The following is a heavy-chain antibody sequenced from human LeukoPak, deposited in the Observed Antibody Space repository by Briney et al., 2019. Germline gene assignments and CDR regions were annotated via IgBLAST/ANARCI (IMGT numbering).Heavy chain of an antibody. CDR2: IYTSGST. J-gene: IGHJ3*02. D-gene: IGHD3-22*01. V-gene: IGHV4-4*07. CDR1: GGSFSGYY. Sequence: SETLSLTCAVYGGSFSGYYWSWIRQPAGKGLEWIGRIYTSGSTNYNPSLKSRVTMSVDTSKNQFSLKLSSVTAADTAVYYCARDRYYYDSSGYYYGFAFDIWGQGTMVTVSS. CDR3: ARDRYYYDSSGYYYGFAFDI.